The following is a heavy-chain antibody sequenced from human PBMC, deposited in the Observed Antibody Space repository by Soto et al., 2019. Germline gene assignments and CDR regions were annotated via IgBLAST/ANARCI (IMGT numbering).Heavy chain of an antibody. Sequence: QVQLVQSGAEVKKPGSSVRVSCKASGGTFSEYGVSWVRQAPGQGLEWMGGIVPKFTTAIYAQKFQGRVTITADRSTNTFYLRLGSLTSEDTAVYFCARENFTADHFDSAGYWPLHHWGQGSLVSVS. CDR2: IVPKFTTA. V-gene: IGHV1-69*06. J-gene: IGHJ1*01. CDR1: GGTFSEYG. D-gene: IGHD3-22*01. CDR3: ARENFTADHFDSAGYWPLHH.